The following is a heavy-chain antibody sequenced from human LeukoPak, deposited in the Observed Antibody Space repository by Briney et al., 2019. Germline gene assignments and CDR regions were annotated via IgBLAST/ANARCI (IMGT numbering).Heavy chain of an antibody. CDR3: ARAGYYGSGNRRVYYYGMDV. V-gene: IGHV4-39*01. Sequence: PSETLSLTCTVSGGSISSSSYYWGWIRQPPGKGLEWIGSIYYSGSTYYNPSLKSRVTISVDTSKNQFSLKLSSVTAADTAVYYCARAGYYGSGNRRVYYYGMDVWGQGTTVTVSS. D-gene: IGHD3-10*01. CDR2: IYYSGST. J-gene: IGHJ6*02. CDR1: GGSISSSSYY.